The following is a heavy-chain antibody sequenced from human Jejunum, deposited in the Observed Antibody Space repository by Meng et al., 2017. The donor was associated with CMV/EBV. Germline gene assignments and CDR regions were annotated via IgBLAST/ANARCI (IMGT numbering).Heavy chain of an antibody. J-gene: IGHJ4*02. CDR3: ARECAIMSCFGGLDN. Sequence: EVQLVESGGGLIQPGGSLRLSCVASAFTVSDNYMSWVRQAPGKGLEWVSVIYSGGSTSYADSVKGRFTISRDNSKNTVFLEMNRLTADDTAVYHCARECAIMSCFGGLDNWGQGTMVTVS. CDR2: IYSGGST. V-gene: IGHV3-53*01. CDR1: AFTVSDNY. D-gene: IGHD2-15*01.